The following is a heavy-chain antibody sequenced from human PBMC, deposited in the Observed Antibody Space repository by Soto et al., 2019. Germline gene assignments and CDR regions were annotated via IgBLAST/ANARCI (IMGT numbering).Heavy chain of an antibody. V-gene: IGHV3-30*03. CDR2: ISYDGNNK. D-gene: IGHD6-19*01. CDR3: ARQFDSSGWYYYYYGMDV. Sequence: QVQLVESGGGVVQPGRSLRLSCAASGFTFSSFGMHWVRQAPGKGLEWVAIISYDGNNKYYADSVQGRFTISRDNSKNTLYLQMNGLRAEDTAVYYCARQFDSSGWYYYYYGMDVWGQGTTVTVSS. CDR1: GFTFSSFG. J-gene: IGHJ6*02.